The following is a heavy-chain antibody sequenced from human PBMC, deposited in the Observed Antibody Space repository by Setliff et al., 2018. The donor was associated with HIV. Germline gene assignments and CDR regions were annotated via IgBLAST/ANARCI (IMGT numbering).Heavy chain of an antibody. D-gene: IGHD4-17*01. CDR1: GGSINRGTYY. V-gene: IGHV4-61*10. Sequence: SETLSLTCSVSGGSINRGTYYWTWIRQSAGKGLEWIGHIYITGDTDYNPSLKSRVTISVDMSMNQFSLKLTSVTSADTAVYYCAKGAGFYGDYTFDYWGQGNLVTVSS. CDR3: AKGAGFYGDYTFDY. J-gene: IGHJ4*02. CDR2: IYITGDT.